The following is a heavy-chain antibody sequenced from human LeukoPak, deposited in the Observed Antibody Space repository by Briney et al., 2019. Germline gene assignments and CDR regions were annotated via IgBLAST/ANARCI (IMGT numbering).Heavy chain of an antibody. CDR1: GFTFSSYG. CDR2: IREDESEK. J-gene: IGHJ5*02. D-gene: IGHD4-23*01. V-gene: IGHV3-7*01. CDR3: ARDRGLTPPFDP. Sequence: GGSLRLSCAASGFTFSSYGMDWVRQAPGKGLEWVANIREDESEKNYVDSVKGRFTISRDNAKNSLYLQMNSLRAEDTAVYYCARDRGLTPPFDPWGQGTLVTVSS.